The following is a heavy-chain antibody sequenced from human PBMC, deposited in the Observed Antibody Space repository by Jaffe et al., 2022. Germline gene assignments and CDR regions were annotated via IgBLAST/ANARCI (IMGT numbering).Heavy chain of an antibody. CDR2: IRSKAYGGTT. J-gene: IGHJ3*02. CDR1: GFTFGDYA. V-gene: IGHV3-49*04. CDR3: TRVYRGSGWVSFRLDAFDI. Sequence: EVQLVESGGGLVQPGRSLRLSCTASGFTFGDYAMSWVRQAPGKGLEWVGFIRSKAYGGTTEYAASVKGRFTISRDDSKSIAYLQMNSLKTEDTAVYYCTRVYRGSGWVSFRLDAFDIWGQGTMVTVSS. D-gene: IGHD6-19*01.